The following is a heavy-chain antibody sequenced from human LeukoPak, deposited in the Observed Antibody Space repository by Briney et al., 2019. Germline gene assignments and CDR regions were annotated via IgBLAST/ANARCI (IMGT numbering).Heavy chain of an antibody. D-gene: IGHD4-17*01. CDR1: GFTFSSYE. CDR3: ASLYGDYGADY. J-gene: IGHJ4*02. Sequence: GGSLRLSCAAFGFTFSSYEMNWVRQAPGKGLEWVSYISSSGSTIYYADSVKGRFTISRDNAKNSLYLQMNSLRAEDTAVYYCASLYGDYGADYWGQGTLVTVSS. V-gene: IGHV3-48*03. CDR2: ISSSGSTI.